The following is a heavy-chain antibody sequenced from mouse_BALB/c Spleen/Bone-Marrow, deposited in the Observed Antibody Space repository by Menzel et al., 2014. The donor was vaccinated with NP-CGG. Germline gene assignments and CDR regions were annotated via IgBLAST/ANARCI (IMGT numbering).Heavy chain of an antibody. CDR1: GFNIKDTY. Sequence: EVQRVESGAELVSPGASVRLSCTASGFNIKDTYIHWVMQRPEQGLEWIGRIDPANGNTKYDPKFQGKATITTDTSSNTASLQLNSLTSEDSAVYYCEGDYSFTYWGQGTLVTGAA. V-gene: IGHV14-3*02. J-gene: IGHJ3*01. CDR3: EGDYSFTY. D-gene: IGHD1-1*01. CDR2: IDPANGNT.